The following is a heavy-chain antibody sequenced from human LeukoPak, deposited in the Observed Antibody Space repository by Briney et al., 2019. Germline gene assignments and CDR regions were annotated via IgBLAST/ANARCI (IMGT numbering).Heavy chain of an antibody. J-gene: IGHJ3*02. V-gene: IGHV3-7*01. D-gene: IGHD3-10*01. CDR1: GFTFSNYW. CDR3: ARGSTMDYYTFDI. CDR2: IQQHGSET. Sequence: GSLRLSCEGSGFTFSNYWMSWVRQAPGKGLEWVANIQQHGSETYYGDSVKGRFTISRDIAENSLFLQLNNLRVDDTALYYCARGSTMDYYTFDIWGQGTLVTVSS.